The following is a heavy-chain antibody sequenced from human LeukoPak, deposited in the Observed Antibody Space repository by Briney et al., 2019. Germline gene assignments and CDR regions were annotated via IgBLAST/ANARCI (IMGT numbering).Heavy chain of an antibody. Sequence: ASVKVSCKASGYTFTSYGISWVRQAPGQGLEWMGWICAYNGNTNYAQKLQGRVTMTTDTSTSTAYMELRSLRSDDTAVYYCARDSYYDSSGYYPFDYWGQGTLVTVSS. CDR1: GYTFTSYG. CDR3: ARDSYYDSSGYYPFDY. D-gene: IGHD3-22*01. CDR2: ICAYNGNT. V-gene: IGHV1-18*01. J-gene: IGHJ4*02.